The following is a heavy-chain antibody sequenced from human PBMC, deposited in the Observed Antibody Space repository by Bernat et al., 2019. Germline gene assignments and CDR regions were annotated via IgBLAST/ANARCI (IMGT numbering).Heavy chain of an antibody. CDR3: ARDLLWFGESYDY. CDR2: INAGNGNT. V-gene: IGHV1-3*01. D-gene: IGHD3-10*01. J-gene: IGHJ4*02. Sequence: QVQLVQSGAEVKKPGASVKVSCKASGYTFTSYAMHWVRQAPGQRLEWMGWINAGNGNTKYSQKFQGRVTITRDTSASTAYMELSSPRSEDTAVYYCARDLLWFGESYDYWGQGTLVTVSS. CDR1: GYTFTSYA.